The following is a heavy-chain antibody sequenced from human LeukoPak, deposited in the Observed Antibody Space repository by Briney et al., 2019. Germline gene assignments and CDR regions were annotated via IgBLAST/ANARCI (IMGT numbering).Heavy chain of an antibody. CDR2: IYTSGST. Sequence: PSETLSLTCTVSGGSISSGSSFWSWIRQSAGRGLEWIGRIYTSGSTNYNPSLKSRVTMSVDTSKNQFSLKLSSVTAADTAVYYCARDLPGIAAAGNRDSNWFDPWGQGTLVTVSS. V-gene: IGHV4-61*02. CDR3: ARDLPGIAAAGNRDSNWFDP. J-gene: IGHJ5*02. D-gene: IGHD6-13*01. CDR1: GGSISSGSSF.